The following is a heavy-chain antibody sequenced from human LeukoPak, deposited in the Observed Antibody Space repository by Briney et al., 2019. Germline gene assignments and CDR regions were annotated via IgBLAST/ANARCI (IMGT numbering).Heavy chain of an antibody. D-gene: IGHD1-7*01. CDR3: ARGEVENWNSNWFDP. J-gene: IGHJ5*02. CDR1: GYTFSSYD. CDR2: MNPNSGNT. V-gene: IGHV1-8*03. Sequence: GASVKVSCKASGYTFSSYDINWVRQATGQGLEWMGWMNPNSGNTGYAQKFQGRVTITRNTSISTAYMELSSLRPEDTAVYYCARGEVENWNSNWFDPWGQGTLVTVSS.